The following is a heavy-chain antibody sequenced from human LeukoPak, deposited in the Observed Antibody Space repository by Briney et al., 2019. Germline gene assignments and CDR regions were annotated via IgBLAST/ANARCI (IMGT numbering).Heavy chain of an antibody. CDR2: ISAYNGNT. V-gene: IGHV1-18*01. CDR3: ARGDYVWGSYLPTYYFDY. D-gene: IGHD3-16*02. Sequence: ASVKVSCKASGYTFTSYGISWVRQAPGQGLEWMGWISAYNGNTNYAQKLQGRVTVTTDTSTSTAYMELRSLRSDDTAVYYCARGDYVWGSYLPTYYFDYWGQGTLVTVSS. J-gene: IGHJ4*02. CDR1: GYTFTSYG.